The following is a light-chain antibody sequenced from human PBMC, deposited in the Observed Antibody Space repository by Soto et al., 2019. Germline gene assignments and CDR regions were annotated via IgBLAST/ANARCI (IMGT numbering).Light chain of an antibody. J-gene: IGKJ1*01. CDR1: QTISFS. CDR2: DAS. CDR3: QQYHGYSLT. V-gene: IGKV1-5*01. Sequence: DIQMTQSPSTLSASVGDRVTITCRARQTISFSLACYQQKPGKAPKLLIYDASTLQSGVPSRFSGSESGTEFILTISGLQPDDFATYYCQQYHGYSLTFGQGTKVDIK.